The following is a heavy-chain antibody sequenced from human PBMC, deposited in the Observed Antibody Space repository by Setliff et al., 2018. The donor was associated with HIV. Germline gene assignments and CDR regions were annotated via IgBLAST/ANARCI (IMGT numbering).Heavy chain of an antibody. CDR3: ARDRHNAGFSSDQPDY. V-gene: IGHV3-21*01. CDR2: ITSGGYI. CDR1: GFTFSSYS. D-gene: IGHD3-22*01. Sequence: GSLRLSCAVSGFTFSSYSVNWVRQAPGKGLERVSSITSGGYIHYADSVKGRFTISRDNAKNTLYLQMNSLTVEDTAVYYCARDRHNAGFSSDQPDYWGQGTLVTVSS. J-gene: IGHJ4*02.